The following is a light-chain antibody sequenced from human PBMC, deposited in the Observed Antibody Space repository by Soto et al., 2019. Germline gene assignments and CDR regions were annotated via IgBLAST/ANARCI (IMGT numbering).Light chain of an antibody. CDR2: GAS. V-gene: IGKV3-20*01. CDR3: QQYGSSPT. J-gene: IGKJ4*01. Sequence: EIVLTQSPGTLSLSPGERATLSCRASQSVSSSYLAWYQQKPGQAPRLLIYGASSRATGIPDRFSGSGSGTVFTLTISRLEPDDFAVYYCQQYGSSPTFGGGTKVEIK. CDR1: QSVSSSY.